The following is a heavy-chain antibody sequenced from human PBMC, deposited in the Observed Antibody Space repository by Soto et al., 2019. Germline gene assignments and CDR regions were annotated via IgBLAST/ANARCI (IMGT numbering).Heavy chain of an antibody. CDR2: ISGSGGST. J-gene: IGHJ4*02. CDR3: AKDLILWFGEFPLRGSLDY. D-gene: IGHD3-10*01. V-gene: IGHV3-23*01. CDR1: GFTFSSYA. Sequence: EVQMLESGGGLVQPGGSLRLSCAASGFTFSSYAMSWVRQAPGKGLEWVSAISGSGGSTYYADSVKGRFTISRDNSKNTLYLQMNSLRAEDTAVYYCAKDLILWFGEFPLRGSLDYWGQGTLVTVSS.